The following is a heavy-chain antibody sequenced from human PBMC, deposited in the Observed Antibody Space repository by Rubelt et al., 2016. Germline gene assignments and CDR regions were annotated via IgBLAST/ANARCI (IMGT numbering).Heavy chain of an antibody. D-gene: IGHD2-21*02. J-gene: IGHJ6*02. CDR1: GGTFSSYA. CDR3: ARVFGGDWVLFHLYYYYGMDV. V-gene: IGHV1-69*06. CDR2: IIPIFGTA. Sequence: VQSGAEVKKPGSSVKVSCKASGGTFSSYAISWVRQAPGQGLEWMGGIIPIFGTANYAQKFQGRVTITADKSTSTAYMELRSLRSDDTAVYYCARVFGGDWVLFHLYYYYGMDVWGQGTTVTVSS.